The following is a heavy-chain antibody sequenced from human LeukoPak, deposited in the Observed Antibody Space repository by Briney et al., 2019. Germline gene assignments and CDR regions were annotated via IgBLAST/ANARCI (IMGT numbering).Heavy chain of an antibody. CDR2: ISSSDSTI. J-gene: IGHJ4*02. CDR1: GFTFSSYW. D-gene: IGHD3-9*01. CDR3: ARSTGTLDY. V-gene: IGHV3-48*04. Sequence: PGGSRRLSCAASGFTFSSYWMSWVRQAPGKGLEWVSYISSSDSTIYYADSVKGRFTISRDNAKNSLYLQMNSLRAEDTAVYYCARSTGTLDYWGQGTLVTVSS.